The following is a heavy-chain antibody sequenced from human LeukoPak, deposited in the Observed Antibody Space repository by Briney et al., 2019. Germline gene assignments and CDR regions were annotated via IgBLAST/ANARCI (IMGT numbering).Heavy chain of an antibody. Sequence: PGGSLRLSCAASGFTFSSYAMSWVRQAPGKGLEWVSLIYSDGSTYYLDSVKGRFTISRDSSKNTLYLQMSSLRAGDAAVYYCARERIYFGSGRDLTDARLFYYYGMDVWGQGTTVTVSS. CDR2: IYSDGST. J-gene: IGHJ6*02. D-gene: IGHD3-10*01. CDR1: GFTFSSYA. V-gene: IGHV3-53*01. CDR3: ARERIYFGSGRDLTDARLFYYYGMDV.